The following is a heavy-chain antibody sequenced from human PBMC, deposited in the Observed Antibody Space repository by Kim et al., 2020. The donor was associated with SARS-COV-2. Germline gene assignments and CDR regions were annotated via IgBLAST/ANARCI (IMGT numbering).Heavy chain of an antibody. Sequence: GGSLRLSCAASGFTFSSYAMSWVRQAPGKGLEWVSAISGSGGSTYYADSVKGRFTISRDNSKNTLYLQMNSLRAEDTAVYYCAKGSRGRVDFNWFDPWGQGTLVTVSS. CDR3: AKGSRGRVDFNWFDP. D-gene: IGHD2-15*01. V-gene: IGHV3-23*01. J-gene: IGHJ5*02. CDR1: GFTFSSYA. CDR2: ISGSGGST.